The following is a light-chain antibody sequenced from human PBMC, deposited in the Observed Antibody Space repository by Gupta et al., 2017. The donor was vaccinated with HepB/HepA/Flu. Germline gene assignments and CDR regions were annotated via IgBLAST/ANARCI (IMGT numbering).Light chain of an antibody. CDR3: MQHTHWPRT. CDR1: QSLVYSDGNTY. V-gene: IGKV2-30*01. J-gene: IGKJ1*01. Sequence: DAVLTQSPFLLPVTLGQPASLSCRSSQSLVYSDGNTYLDWFHQRPGQSPRRLIYKVSTRDSGVPDRFSGSGSGTDFTLNISKVEAEDIGIYYCMQHTHWPRTFGQGTKVEIK. CDR2: KVS.